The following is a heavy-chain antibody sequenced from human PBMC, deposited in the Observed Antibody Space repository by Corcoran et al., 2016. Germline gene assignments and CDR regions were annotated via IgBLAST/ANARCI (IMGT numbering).Heavy chain of an antibody. CDR1: GFTFSSYG. Sequence: QVQLVESGGGVVQPGRSLRLSCAASGFTFSSYGMHWVRQAPGKGLEWVAVIGYDGSNKYYADSVKGRFTISRDNSKNTLYLQMNSLRAEDTAVYYCARDPSSANGAGRVWGQGTLVTVSS. J-gene: IGHJ4*02. V-gene: IGHV3-33*01. CDR3: ARDPSSANGAGRV. D-gene: IGHD2-8*01. CDR2: IGYDGSNK.